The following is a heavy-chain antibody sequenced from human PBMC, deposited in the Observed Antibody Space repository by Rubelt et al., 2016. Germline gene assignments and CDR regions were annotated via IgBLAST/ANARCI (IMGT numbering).Heavy chain of an antibody. CDR2: INHSGST. CDR1: GGSFSGYY. J-gene: IGHJ2*01. D-gene: IGHD1-26*01. V-gene: IGHV4-34*01. CDR3: ARRRRYSGSSYWYFDL. Sequence: QVQLQQWGAGLLKPSETLSLTCAVYGGSFSGYYWSWIRQPPGKGLEWIGEINHSGSTNYNPSLKRRVTVSVDTAKEQVSLKLSSGSAADTAVYYCARRRRYSGSSYWYFDLWGRGTLVTVSS.